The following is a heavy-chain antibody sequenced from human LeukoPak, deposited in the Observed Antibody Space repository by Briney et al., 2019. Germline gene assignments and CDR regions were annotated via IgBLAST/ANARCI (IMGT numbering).Heavy chain of an antibody. CDR3: ARQATQDDYYYYYMDV. D-gene: IGHD1-26*01. J-gene: IGHJ6*03. CDR2: IDHSGST. CDR1: GGSFSGYY. V-gene: IGHV4-34*01. Sequence: SETLSLTCAVYGGSFSGYYWSWIRQPPGKGLEWIGEIDHSGSTNYNPSLKGRVTISVDTSKNQFSLKLSSVTAADTAVYYCARQATQDDYYYYYMDVWGKGTTVTVSS.